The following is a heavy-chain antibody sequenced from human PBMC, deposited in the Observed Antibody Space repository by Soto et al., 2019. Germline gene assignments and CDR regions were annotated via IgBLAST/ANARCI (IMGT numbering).Heavy chain of an antibody. CDR3: ARDDAVGMNGVPPSGFDY. CDR2: IIPIFGTA. D-gene: IGHD4-17*01. V-gene: IGHV1-69*13. Sequence: ASVKVSCKASGGTFSSYAISWVRQAPGQGLEWMGGIIPIFGTANYAQKFQGRVTITADESTSTAYMELSSLRSEDTAVYYCARDDAVGMNGVPPSGFDYWGQGTLVTVSS. J-gene: IGHJ4*02. CDR1: GGTFSSYA.